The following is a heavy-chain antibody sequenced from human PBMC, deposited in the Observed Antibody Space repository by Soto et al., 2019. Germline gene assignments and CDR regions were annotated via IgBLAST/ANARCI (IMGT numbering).Heavy chain of an antibody. CDR1: GFTFSNYA. CDR3: ARDKRDLRFLEWSYYFDY. Sequence: QVQLVESGGGVVQPGRSLRLSCAPSGFTFSNYAMHWVRQAPGKGLEWVAVISYDGSNKYYADSVKGRFTISRDNSKNTLYLQMNSLRAEDTAVYYCARDKRDLRFLEWSYYFDYGGQGTLVTVSS. V-gene: IGHV3-30-3*01. CDR2: ISYDGSNK. J-gene: IGHJ4*02. D-gene: IGHD3-3*01.